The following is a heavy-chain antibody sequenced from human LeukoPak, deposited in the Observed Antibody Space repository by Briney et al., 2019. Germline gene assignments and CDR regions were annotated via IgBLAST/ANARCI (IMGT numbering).Heavy chain of an antibody. CDR2: INSDGSST. Sequence: SGGSLRLSCAASGFTFSSYWMHWVRQAPGKGLVWVSRINSDGSSTTYADSVQGRFTISRDNAKNTLYLQMNSLRAEDTAVYYCARDRRDGYNFFDYWGQGTLVTVSS. J-gene: IGHJ4*02. CDR1: GFTFSSYW. CDR3: ARDRRDGYNFFDY. D-gene: IGHD5-24*01. V-gene: IGHV3-74*01.